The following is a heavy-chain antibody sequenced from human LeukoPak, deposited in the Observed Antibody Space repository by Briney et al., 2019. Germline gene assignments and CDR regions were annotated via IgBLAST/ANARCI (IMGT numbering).Heavy chain of an antibody. CDR1: GYTFTGYY. D-gene: IGHD3-22*01. V-gene: IGHV1-2*06. CDR2: INPNSGGT. Sequence: ASVKVSCKASGYTFTGYYMHWVRQAPGQGLEWMGRINPNSGGTNYAQKFQGRVTITTDESTSTAYMELSSLRSEDTAVYYCARGRYYYDSSGYYPRHYFDYWGQGTLVTVSS. CDR3: ARGRYYYDSSGYYPRHYFDY. J-gene: IGHJ4*02.